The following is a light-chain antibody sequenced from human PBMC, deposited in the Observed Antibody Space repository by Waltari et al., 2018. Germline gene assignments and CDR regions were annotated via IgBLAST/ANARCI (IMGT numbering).Light chain of an antibody. Sequence: QSALTQPASVSGSPGQSITISCTGTSSDIGSYNYVSWYQQHPGKAPKLTIFDVTNRPSWVANRFSGSKSGNTASLIISGLQGEDEADYYCSSYMDTTALELFGGGTSLTVL. CDR1: SSDIGSYNY. J-gene: IGLJ2*01. CDR2: DVT. CDR3: SSYMDTTALEL. V-gene: IGLV2-14*03.